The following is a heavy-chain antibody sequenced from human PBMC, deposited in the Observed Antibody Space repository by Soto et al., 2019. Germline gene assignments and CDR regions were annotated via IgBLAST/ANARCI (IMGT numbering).Heavy chain of an antibody. CDR3: TSVDSDPKSNFDY. V-gene: IGHV3-49*03. CDR1: GFTFGDYA. Sequence: GGSLRLSCTASGFTFGDYAMSWFRQAPGKGLEWVGFIRSKAYGGTTEYAASVKGRFTISRDDSKSIAYLQMNSLKTEDTAVYYCTSVDSDPKSNFDYWGQGTLVTVSS. D-gene: IGHD2-15*01. CDR2: IRSKAYGGTT. J-gene: IGHJ4*02.